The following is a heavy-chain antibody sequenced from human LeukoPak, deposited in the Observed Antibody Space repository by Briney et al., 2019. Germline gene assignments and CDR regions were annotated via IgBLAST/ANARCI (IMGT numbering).Heavy chain of an antibody. CDR2: LYSDGNT. CDR1: GFTVITND. Sequence: PGGSLRLSCAASGFTVITNDMTWVRQARGKELAWVSVLYSDGNTKYADSVQGRFTISRDNSKNTLYLEMNSLSPDDTAVYYCARGVEPLAANTLAYWGQGTLVTVPS. V-gene: IGHV3-53*01. J-gene: IGHJ4*02. CDR3: ARGVEPLAANTLAY. D-gene: IGHD3-16*01.